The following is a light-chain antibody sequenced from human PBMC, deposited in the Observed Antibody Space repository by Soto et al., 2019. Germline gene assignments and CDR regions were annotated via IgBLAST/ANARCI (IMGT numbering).Light chain of an antibody. Sequence: EIVMTQSPATLSVSPGEGATLSCRASQSVSSNLAWYQQKPGQAPRLLILGASTRATGIPARFSGSGSGTEFSLTISALQSEDFAIYYCQQYSNWPLTFGGGTKV. CDR3: QQYSNWPLT. CDR1: QSVSSN. V-gene: IGKV3-15*01. CDR2: GAS. J-gene: IGKJ4*01.